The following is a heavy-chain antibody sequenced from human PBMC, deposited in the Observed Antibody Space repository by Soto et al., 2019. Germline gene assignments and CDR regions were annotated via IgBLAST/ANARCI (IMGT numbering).Heavy chain of an antibody. CDR3: ARVKAQILSSGWYGGDDI. CDR2: IRDSGHST. D-gene: IGHD6-19*01. J-gene: IGHJ3*02. Sequence: EVQLLESGGGLVQPGGSLRLSCAASGFTFSTYSMTWVRQAPGKGLEWVSTIRDSGHSTHYADSVRGRFAISRDNSKNTLFLQINSLRAEDTAVYYYARVKAQILSSGWYGGDDIWGQGTMVTVSS. V-gene: IGHV3-23*01. CDR1: GFTFSTYS.